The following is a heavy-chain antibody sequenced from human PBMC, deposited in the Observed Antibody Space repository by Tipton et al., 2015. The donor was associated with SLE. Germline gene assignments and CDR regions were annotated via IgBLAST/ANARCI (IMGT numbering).Heavy chain of an antibody. CDR1: GGSISGYY. J-gene: IGHJ3*02. Sequence: TLSLTCTVSGGSISGYYWSWIRQPPGKGLEWIGYAYSRGSTNYNPSLRSRVTISVDTSKNQFSLNLSSVTAADTAVYYCARRIGEAFEIWGQGTMVSVSS. CDR3: ARRIGEAFEI. CDR2: AYSRGST. D-gene: IGHD3-16*01. V-gene: IGHV4-59*01.